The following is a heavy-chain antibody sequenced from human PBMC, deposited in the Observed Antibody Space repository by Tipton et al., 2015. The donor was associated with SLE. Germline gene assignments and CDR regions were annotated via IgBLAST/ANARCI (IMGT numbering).Heavy chain of an antibody. J-gene: IGHJ5*02. D-gene: IGHD6-19*01. CDR1: GGSFSGYY. V-gene: IGHV4-34*01. CDR3: ARSAGYSSGWSHRFDP. CDR2: INHSGST. Sequence: TLSLTCAVYGGSFSGYYWSWIRQSPGKGLEWIGEINHSGSTNYNPSLKSRVTISVDTSKNQFSLKLSSVTAADTAVYYCARSAGYSSGWSHRFDPWGQGTLVTVSS.